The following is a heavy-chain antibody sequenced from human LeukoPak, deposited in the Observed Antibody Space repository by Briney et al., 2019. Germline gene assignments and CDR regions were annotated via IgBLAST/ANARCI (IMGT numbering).Heavy chain of an antibody. CDR3: AREGAYCSGGSCLGDY. Sequence: ASVKVSCKASGYTFTGYYMHWVRQAPGQGLDWMGWINPNSGGTNYAQKFQGRVTMTRDTSISTAYMELSRLRSDDTAVYYCAREGAYCSGGSCLGDYWGQGTLVTVSS. CDR1: GYTFTGYY. CDR2: INPNSGGT. D-gene: IGHD2-15*01. J-gene: IGHJ4*02. V-gene: IGHV1-2*02.